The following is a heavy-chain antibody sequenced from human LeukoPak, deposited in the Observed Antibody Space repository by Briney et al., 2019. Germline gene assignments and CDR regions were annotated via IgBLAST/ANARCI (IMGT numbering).Heavy chain of an antibody. V-gene: IGHV1-3*01. CDR2: INGGNGYT. J-gene: IGHJ3*02. CDR1: GYSFTSNA. Sequence: ASVKVSCKASGYSFTSNAIQWVRQAPGQRLEWMGWINGGNGYTKYSQKFQGRVTLTRDRSASTAYMELSSLRSEDTAVYYCARAGYYDSSGSSYTFDIWGQGTMVTVSS. D-gene: IGHD3-22*01. CDR3: ARAGYYDSSGSSYTFDI.